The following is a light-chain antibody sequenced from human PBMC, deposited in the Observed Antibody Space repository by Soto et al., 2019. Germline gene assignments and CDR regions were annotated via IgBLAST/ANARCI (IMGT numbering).Light chain of an antibody. CDR1: QSLLHSNGYNY. V-gene: IGKV2-28*01. J-gene: IGKJ1*01. Sequence: EIVMTQSPLSLSVTPGEPASISCRSSQSLLHSNGYNYLTWHLQKPGQSPQLLIYLGSYRASGVPDRFSGSGSGTDFTLKISRVEAEDVGVYYCMQALQTPPTVGPGTKVDIK. CDR3: MQALQTPPT. CDR2: LGS.